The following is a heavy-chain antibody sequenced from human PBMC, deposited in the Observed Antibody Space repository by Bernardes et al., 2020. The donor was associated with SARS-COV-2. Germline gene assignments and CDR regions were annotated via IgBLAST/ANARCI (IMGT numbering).Heavy chain of an antibody. D-gene: IGHD6-19*01. V-gene: IGHV3-23*01. CDR1: GFNFNIYS. Sequence: GGSLRLSCAASGFNFNIYSMSWIRQAPGKGLEWVSTITSSGSGIYYADSVKGRFTISRDNSKSTLYLQVNSLRADDTAIYYCAKPRGSSGRYYFDFWGLGTLVTVSS. CDR2: ITSSGSGI. CDR3: AKPRGSSGRYYFDF. J-gene: IGHJ4*02.